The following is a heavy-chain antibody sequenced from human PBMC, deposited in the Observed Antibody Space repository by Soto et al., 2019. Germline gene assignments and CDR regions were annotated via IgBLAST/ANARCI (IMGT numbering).Heavy chain of an antibody. V-gene: IGHV4-39*02. CDR1: GGSINYISSY. Sequence: SETLSLTCSVSGGSINYISSYWGWIRQPPGKGLEWVGGIFYTGTTYYSPSLKDRVTISVDTSKNSFSLNLTSVTAADTAVYFCARLVVVATVANAWGQGTLVTVSS. J-gene: IGHJ5*02. CDR2: IFYTGTT. D-gene: IGHD5-12*01. CDR3: ARLVVVATVANA.